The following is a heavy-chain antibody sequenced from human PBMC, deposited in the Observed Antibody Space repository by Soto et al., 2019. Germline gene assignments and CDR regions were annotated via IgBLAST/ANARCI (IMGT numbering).Heavy chain of an antibody. CDR2: ISGSGGRT. V-gene: IGHV3-23*01. D-gene: IGHD3-16*01. CDR3: AKYLNPYEVTPRNGFDI. CDR1: GFRFSGYA. J-gene: IGHJ3*02. Sequence: GGSLRLSCVVSGFRFSGYAMSWVRQAAGKGLEWVSAISGSGGRTYYGDSFKGRITISRDNSKNMVYLQMNSLSAEQTAIYYCAKYLNPYEVTPRNGFDIWGQGKTVT.